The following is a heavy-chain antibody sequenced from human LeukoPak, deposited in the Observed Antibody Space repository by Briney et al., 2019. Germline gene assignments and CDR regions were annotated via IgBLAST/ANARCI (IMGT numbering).Heavy chain of an antibody. Sequence: SEPLSLTCAVSGYSISSGYYWGWIRQPPGKGLEWIGSIYHSGSTYYNPSLKSRVTISVDTSKNQFSLKLSSVTAADTAVYYCARIPYYYDSSGYYYVDYWGQGTLVTVSS. V-gene: IGHV4-38-2*01. D-gene: IGHD3-22*01. J-gene: IGHJ4*02. CDR2: IYHSGST. CDR3: ARIPYYYDSSGYYYVDY. CDR1: GYSISSGYY.